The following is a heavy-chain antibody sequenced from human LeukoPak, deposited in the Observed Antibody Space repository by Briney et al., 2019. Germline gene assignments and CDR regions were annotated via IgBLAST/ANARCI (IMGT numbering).Heavy chain of an antibody. D-gene: IGHD2/OR15-2a*01. CDR2: LSSSGLSP. V-gene: IGHV3-23*01. Sequence: GGSLRLSCAGSGFSFNNYAMYGVSQAPGKGREGVSDLSSSGLSPYYADSVKGRFYIYRDISKNTLYLQMNSLRAEDTAVYYCTKAGPDTYAFDIWGQGTMVTVSS. CDR3: TKAGPDTYAFDI. J-gene: IGHJ3*02. CDR1: GFSFNNYA.